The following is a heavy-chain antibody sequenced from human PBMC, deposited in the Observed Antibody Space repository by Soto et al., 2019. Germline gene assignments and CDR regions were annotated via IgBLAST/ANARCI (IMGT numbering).Heavy chain of an antibody. CDR1: GGYISTYY. CDR2: IYYSGST. Sequence: QVQLQESGPGLVKPSETLSLTCTVSGGYISTYYWSWIRQPPGKGLEWIGYIYYSGSTNYNPSLKSRVTISLDTSKNQFSLKLSSVTAADTAVYYCARDRLANWFDPWGQGTLVTVSS. D-gene: IGHD3-9*01. J-gene: IGHJ5*02. V-gene: IGHV4-59*01. CDR3: ARDRLANWFDP.